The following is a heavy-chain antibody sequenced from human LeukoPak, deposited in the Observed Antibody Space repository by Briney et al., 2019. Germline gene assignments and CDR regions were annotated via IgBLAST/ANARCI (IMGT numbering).Heavy chain of an antibody. Sequence: ASVKVSCKASGGTFSSYAISWVRQAPGQGLEWMGIINPSGGSTTYAQKFQGRVTMTRDTSTSTVYMELSSLRSEDTAVYYCARAGDSRSSGSYTYQHYYMDVWGKGTTVTVSS. J-gene: IGHJ6*03. V-gene: IGHV1-46*01. D-gene: IGHD1-26*01. CDR2: INPSGGST. CDR3: ARAGDSRSSGSYTYQHYYMDV. CDR1: GGTFSSYA.